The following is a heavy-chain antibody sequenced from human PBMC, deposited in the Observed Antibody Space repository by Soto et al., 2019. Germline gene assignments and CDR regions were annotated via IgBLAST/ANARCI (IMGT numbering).Heavy chain of an antibody. V-gene: IGHV4-39*01. CDR1: GGSISSSSYY. CDR3: ASLQVEMATTGVDY. Sequence: SETLSLTCTVSGGSISSSSYYWGWIRQPPGKGLEWIGSIYYSGSTYYNPSLKSRVTISVDTSKNQFSLKLSSVTAADTAVYYCASLQVEMATTGVDYWGQGTLVTVSS. J-gene: IGHJ4*02. CDR2: IYYSGST. D-gene: IGHD1-1*01.